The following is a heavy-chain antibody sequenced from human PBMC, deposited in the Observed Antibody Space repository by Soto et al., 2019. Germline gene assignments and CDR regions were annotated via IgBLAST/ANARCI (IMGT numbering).Heavy chain of an antibody. V-gene: IGHV3-9*01. CDR1: GITFDDFA. CDR2: INWDGDFL. D-gene: IGHD6-6*01. J-gene: IGHJ4*02. Sequence: EVQLVESGGGLVQPGRSLRLSCAASGITFDDFAMHWVRQAPGKGLEWVSGINWDGDFLDYADSVKGRLTISRDKAKNSLYLQMSSLRREDTALYSCALGSSSSLYSLNYWGQGTLVTVSS. CDR3: ALGSSSSLYSLNY.